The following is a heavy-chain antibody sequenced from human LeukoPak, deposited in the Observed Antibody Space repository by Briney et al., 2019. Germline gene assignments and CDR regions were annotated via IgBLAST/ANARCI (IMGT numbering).Heavy chain of an antibody. Sequence: PSETLSLTCTVSGGSITNYYWSWIRQPPGKGLEWIGNIHHSGSTYYNPSLKSRVTISVDTSKNQLSLKLTSVTAADTAVYYCARVAAGIGFFQHWGQGTLVTVSS. CDR1: GGSITNYY. CDR2: IHHSGST. V-gene: IGHV4-59*08. J-gene: IGHJ1*01. D-gene: IGHD6-13*01. CDR3: ARVAAGIGFFQH.